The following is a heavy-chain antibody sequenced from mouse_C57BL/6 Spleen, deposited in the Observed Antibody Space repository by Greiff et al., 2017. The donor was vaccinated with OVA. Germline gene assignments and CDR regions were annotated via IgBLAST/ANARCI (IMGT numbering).Heavy chain of an antibody. J-gene: IGHJ4*01. Sequence: QVQLQQSGAELVRPGTSVKVSCKASGYAFTNYLIEWVKQRPGQGLEWIGVINPGSGGTNYNEKFKGKATLTADKSSSTAYMQLSSLTSEDSAVYFCAKNGDYYGSSHYAMDYWGQGTSVTVSS. CDR2: INPGSGGT. V-gene: IGHV1-54*01. CDR1: GYAFTNYL. D-gene: IGHD1-1*01. CDR3: AKNGDYYGSSHYAMDY.